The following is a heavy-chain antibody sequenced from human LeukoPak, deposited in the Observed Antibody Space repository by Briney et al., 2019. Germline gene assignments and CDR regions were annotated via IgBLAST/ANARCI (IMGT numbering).Heavy chain of an antibody. CDR3: ARDLRGYSYPSLFDY. D-gene: IGHD5-18*01. Sequence: GGSLRLSRAASGFTFSSYAMSWVRQAPGKGLEWVSSISSSSSYIYYADSVKGRFTISRDNAKNSLYLQMNSLRAEDTAVYYCARDLRGYSYPSLFDYWGQGTLVTVSS. J-gene: IGHJ4*02. V-gene: IGHV3-21*01. CDR2: ISSSSSYI. CDR1: GFTFSSYA.